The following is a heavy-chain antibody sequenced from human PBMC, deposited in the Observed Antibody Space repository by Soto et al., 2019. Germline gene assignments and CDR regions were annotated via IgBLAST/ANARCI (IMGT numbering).Heavy chain of an antibody. J-gene: IGHJ4*02. CDR3: ARSATNRDAADYFDY. D-gene: IGHD2-15*01. Sequence: QVQLVQSGAEVKKPGSSVKVSCKASGGTFSSYTISWVRQAPGQGLEWMGRIIPILGIANYAQKFQGRVTIXXDXSXXTAYLELSSLRSEDTAVYYCARSATNRDAADYFDYWGQGTLVTVSS. CDR1: GGTFSSYT. V-gene: IGHV1-69*02. CDR2: IIPILGIA.